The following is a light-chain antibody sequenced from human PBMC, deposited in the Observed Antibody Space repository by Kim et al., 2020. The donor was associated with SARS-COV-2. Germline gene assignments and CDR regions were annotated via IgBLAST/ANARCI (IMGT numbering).Light chain of an antibody. J-gene: IGKJ4*01. CDR1: QSVSTN. CDR2: DAY. CDR3: QQYINWFSLS. Sequence: SPGERATPSCRTSQSVSTNVAWYQQKSGHAPRLLIYDAYNRATGVSARFSGSGSGTEFTLTISSLQSEDVAVDHCQQYINWFSLSFGGGTKVDIK. V-gene: IGKV3-15*01.